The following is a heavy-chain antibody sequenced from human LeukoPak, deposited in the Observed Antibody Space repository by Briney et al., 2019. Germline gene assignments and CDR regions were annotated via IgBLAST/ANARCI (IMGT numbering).Heavy chain of an antibody. CDR3: AKVLSREHHFDY. CDR2: ISGSGGST. Sequence: PGGSLRLSCVASGFTFSTYAMNWVRQAPGKGLEWVSAISGSGGSTYYADSVKGRFTISRDNSKNTLYLQMNSLRAEDTAVYYCAKVLSREHHFDYWGQGTLVTVSS. D-gene: IGHD1/OR15-1a*01. CDR1: GFTFSTYA. J-gene: IGHJ4*02. V-gene: IGHV3-23*01.